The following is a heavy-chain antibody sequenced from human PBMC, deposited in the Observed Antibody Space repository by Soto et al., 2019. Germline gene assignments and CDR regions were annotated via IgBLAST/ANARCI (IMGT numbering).Heavy chain of an antibody. Sequence: QMQLQESGPGLVKPSETLSLTCAVSSASIITEQRWTWVRQPPGKGLEWIGEIHHSGSTNNNPSLRSRVTMSVDKSKNQFSLNLNSVTAADTALYYCARSFGWYAIDHWGQGTLVIVYS. D-gene: IGHD6-19*01. CDR3: ARSFGWYAIDH. V-gene: IGHV4-4*02. CDR1: SASIITEQR. CDR2: IHHSGST. J-gene: IGHJ4*02.